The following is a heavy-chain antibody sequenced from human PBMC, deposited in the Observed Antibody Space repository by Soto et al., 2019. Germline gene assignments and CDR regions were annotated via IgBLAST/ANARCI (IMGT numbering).Heavy chain of an antibody. CDR3: ARGLWLVEFGYYGMDV. J-gene: IGHJ6*02. D-gene: IGHD6-19*01. CDR2: TYYRSKWYN. Sequence: SQTLSLTCAISGDSVSSNSAAWNWIRQSPSRGLEWLGRTYYRSKWYNDYAVSVKSRITINPDTSKNQFSLQPNSVTPEDTAVYYCARGLWLVEFGYYGMDVWGQGTTVTVSS. V-gene: IGHV6-1*01. CDR1: GDSVSSNSAA.